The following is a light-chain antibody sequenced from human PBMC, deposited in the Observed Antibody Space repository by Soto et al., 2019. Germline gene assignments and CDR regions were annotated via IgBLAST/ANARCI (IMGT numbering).Light chain of an antibody. CDR3: QQYGRSPWT. Sequence: EIVLTQSTGTLSLSPGERATLSCRASQTVSSNYLAWYQQKPGQAPRLLIYGASSRATGIPDRFSGSGSGTDFTLTISRLEPEDFAFYYCQQYGRSPWTFGQGTKVEIK. CDR1: QTVSSNY. J-gene: IGKJ1*01. V-gene: IGKV3-20*01. CDR2: GAS.